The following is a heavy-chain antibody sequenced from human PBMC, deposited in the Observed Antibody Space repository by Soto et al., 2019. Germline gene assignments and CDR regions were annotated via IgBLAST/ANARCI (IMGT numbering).Heavy chain of an antibody. J-gene: IGHJ4*02. CDR3: ARRYGSRFDS. V-gene: IGHV4-59*08. CDR2: IYYMGCT. CDR1: GGSISSYY. D-gene: IGHD5-18*01. Sequence: QVQLQESGPGLVKPSETLSLTCTVSGGSISSYYWSWIRQPPGKGLEWIGYIYYMGCTNYNPSLKYRVTISVATSKTQFSLKPSSVTAADTAVQYGARRYGSRFDSWGQGTLVTVSS.